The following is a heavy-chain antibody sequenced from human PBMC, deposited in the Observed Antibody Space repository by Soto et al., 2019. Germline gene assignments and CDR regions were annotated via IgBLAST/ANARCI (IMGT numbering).Heavy chain of an antibody. Sequence: SETLSLTCTVSGGSISSYYWSWIRQPPGKGLEWIGYIYYSGSTNYNPSLKSRVTISVDTSKNQFSLKLSSVTAADTAVYYCARATPSRLYYFDYWGQGTLVTVSS. CDR1: GGSISSYY. J-gene: IGHJ4*02. CDR2: IYYSGST. V-gene: IGHV4-59*01. D-gene: IGHD6-25*01. CDR3: ARATPSRLYYFDY.